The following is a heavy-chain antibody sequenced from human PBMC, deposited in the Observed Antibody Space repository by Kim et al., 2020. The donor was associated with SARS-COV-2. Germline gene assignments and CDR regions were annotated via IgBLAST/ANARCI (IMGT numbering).Heavy chain of an antibody. Sequence: SETLSLTCAVYGGSFSGYYWSWIRQPPGKGLEWIGEINHSGSTNYNPSLKSRVTISVDTSKNQFSLKLSSVTAADTAVYYCARSRYYDSSGYSDYYYGMDVWGQGTTVTVSS. CDR2: INHSGST. J-gene: IGHJ6*02. CDR1: GGSFSGYY. D-gene: IGHD3-22*01. V-gene: IGHV4-34*01. CDR3: ARSRYYDSSGYSDYYYGMDV.